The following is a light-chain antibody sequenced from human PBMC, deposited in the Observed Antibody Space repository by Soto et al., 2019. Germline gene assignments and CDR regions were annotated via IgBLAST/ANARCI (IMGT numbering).Light chain of an antibody. CDR3: QQYNNWPPFT. J-gene: IGKJ3*01. CDR1: QSVSSS. V-gene: IGKV3-15*01. Sequence: EIVMTQSPATLSVSPGERVTLSCRASQSVSSSLAWYQQKPGQAPRLLIYGASTKATGIPARCSGSGSGTEFTLTISSLQSEDFAVYYCQQYNNWPPFTFGPGTKVDIK. CDR2: GAS.